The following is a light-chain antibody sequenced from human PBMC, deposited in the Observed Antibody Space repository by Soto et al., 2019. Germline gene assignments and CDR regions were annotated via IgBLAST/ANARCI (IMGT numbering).Light chain of an antibody. CDR2: DIT. V-gene: IGLV2-11*01. CDR1: SSDVGRFEY. CDR3: CSYSGSDSLL. Sequence: QSALTQPRSVSGSPGQSVTISCTGTSSDVGRFEYVSWYQQHPGEAPKVVVYDITKRPSGVPDRFSGSKSGNTACLTISGLQAEDEAEYFCCSYSGSDSLLFGGGTKLTVL. J-gene: IGLJ2*01.